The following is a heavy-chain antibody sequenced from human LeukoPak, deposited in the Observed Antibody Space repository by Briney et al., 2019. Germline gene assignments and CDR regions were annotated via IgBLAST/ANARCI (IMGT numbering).Heavy chain of an antibody. Sequence: PGGSLRLSCAASGFTFSSYWMSWVRQAPGKGLEWVANIKQDGSEKYYVDSVKGRFTISRDNAKNSLYLQMNSLRAEDTAVYYCARWSSGSSWYWGRGMSWYFDLWGRGTLVTVSS. CDR2: IKQDGSEK. J-gene: IGHJ2*01. D-gene: IGHD6-13*01. CDR3: ARWSSGSSWYWGRGMSWYFDL. CDR1: GFTFSSYW. V-gene: IGHV3-7*01.